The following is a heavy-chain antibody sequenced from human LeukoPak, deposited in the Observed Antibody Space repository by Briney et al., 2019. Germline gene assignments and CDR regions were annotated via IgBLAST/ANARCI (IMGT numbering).Heavy chain of an antibody. D-gene: IGHD6-13*01. CDR3: ARDPIAAEDSSSWPNEGY. V-gene: IGHV1-2*06. CDR2: INPNSGGT. J-gene: IGHJ4*02. CDR1: VYTFTVYY. Sequence: GASVKVSCKSSVYTFTVYYMHWVRQAPGQGLEWVGRINPNSGGTNYAQKFQGRVNMTRDTSISTAYMEQSRMRSDDKAVYYCARDPIAAEDSSSWPNEGYWGQGTRVPVSA.